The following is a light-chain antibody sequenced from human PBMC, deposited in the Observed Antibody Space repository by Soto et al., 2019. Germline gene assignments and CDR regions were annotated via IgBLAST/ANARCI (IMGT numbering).Light chain of an antibody. CDR1: SSNIGAGYD. Sequence: QSVLTQPPSVSGAPGQRVTISCTGSSSNIGAGYDVHWYQQLPGTAPKLLIYGNSNRPSGVLDRFSGSKSGTSASLAITGLQAEDEADYYCQSYDSRLSAVVFGGGTKLTVL. J-gene: IGLJ2*01. CDR3: QSYDSRLSAVV. V-gene: IGLV1-40*01. CDR2: GNS.